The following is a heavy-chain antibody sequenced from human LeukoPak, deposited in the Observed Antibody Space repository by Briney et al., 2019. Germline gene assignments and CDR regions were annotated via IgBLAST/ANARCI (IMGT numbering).Heavy chain of an antibody. CDR2: ISHDGCNK. V-gene: IGHV3-30-3*01. CDR3: ATVSGPDF. CDR1: GITFSIYA. Sequence: PGRSLRLSCAASGITFSIYALHWVRQAPGKGLEWVALISHDGCNKYYADSVKGRFTISRDNSSNTLYLQMNSLRLEDTAMYYCATVSGPDFWGQGTQVTVSS. J-gene: IGHJ4*02.